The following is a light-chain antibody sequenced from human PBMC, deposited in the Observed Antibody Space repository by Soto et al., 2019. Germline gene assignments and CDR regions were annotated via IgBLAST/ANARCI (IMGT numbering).Light chain of an antibody. J-gene: IGKJ1*01. CDR1: QSVSSN. CDR3: QQYYNWPPWT. CDR2: GAS. Sequence: EIGMTQSPVTLPVSPGERATLSCRASQSVSSNLAWYQHKPGQAPRLLIYGASTRATGIPARFSGSGSGTEFTLTISSLQSEDFAVYYCQQYYNWPPWTFGQGTKVEIK. V-gene: IGKV3-15*01.